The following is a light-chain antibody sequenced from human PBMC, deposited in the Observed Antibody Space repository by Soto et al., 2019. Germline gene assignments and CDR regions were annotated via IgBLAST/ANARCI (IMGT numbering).Light chain of an antibody. J-gene: IGKJ4*01. CDR2: GAS. Sequence: EIVMTQSPATLSVSPGERATLSCRASQSVSSNLAWYQQQPGQAPRLLIYGASTRATGFPARFSGSGSGTEFTLNISSLQSEDFAVYYCQQYNNWPLTFGGGTKVEIK. CDR1: QSVSSN. V-gene: IGKV3-15*01. CDR3: QQYNNWPLT.